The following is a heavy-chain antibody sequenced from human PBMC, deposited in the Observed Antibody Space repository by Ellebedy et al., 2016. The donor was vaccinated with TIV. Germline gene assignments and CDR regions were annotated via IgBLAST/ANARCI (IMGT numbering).Heavy chain of an antibody. CDR3: ARGGGERLRYAFDL. V-gene: IGHV3-48*02. Sequence: PGGSLRLSCAASEFTFSTYSMNRVRRAPGKGLEWVAYIGSRINKIYYADSVKGRFTISRGNAKNSLYLQMNSLRDEDTAVYYCARGGGERLRYAFDLWGQGTMVTVSS. CDR1: EFTFSTYS. CDR2: IGSRINKI. D-gene: IGHD4-17*01. J-gene: IGHJ3*01.